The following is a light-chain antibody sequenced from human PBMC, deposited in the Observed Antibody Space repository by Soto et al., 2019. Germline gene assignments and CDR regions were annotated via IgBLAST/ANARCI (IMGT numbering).Light chain of an antibody. Sequence: QSALTQPRSVSGSPGQSVTISCTGTSSDIGGYNYVSWYQQHPGKAPKLMIYDVTKRPSGVPDRFSGSKSANTASLTVSGLQAEDEADYYCMCYAGGNNWVFGGGTKLTVL. V-gene: IGLV2-11*01. CDR3: MCYAGGNNWV. CDR1: SSDIGGYNY. J-gene: IGLJ3*02. CDR2: DVT.